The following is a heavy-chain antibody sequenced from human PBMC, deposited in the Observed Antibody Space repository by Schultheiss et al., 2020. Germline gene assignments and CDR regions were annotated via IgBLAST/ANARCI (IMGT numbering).Heavy chain of an antibody. CDR2: ISVTTSPT. CDR1: GFRFSDYS. J-gene: IGHJ4*02. Sequence: GGSLRLSCAASGFRFSDYSLNWVRQAPGKGLEWVSYISVTTSPTYYADSVKGRFTISRDNAKNSLYLQMNSLRAEDTAVYYCAKDRPRGFDYWGQGTLVTVSS. V-gene: IGHV3-48*04. CDR3: AKDRPRGFDY.